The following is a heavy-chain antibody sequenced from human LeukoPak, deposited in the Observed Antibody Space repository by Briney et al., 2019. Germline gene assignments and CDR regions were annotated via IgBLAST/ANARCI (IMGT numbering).Heavy chain of an antibody. V-gene: IGHV3-74*01. Sequence: GGSLRLSXAASGFTFSRYWMHWVRQAPGKGLVWVSRINSDGSSTSYADSVKGRFTIPRDNAKNTLYLQMNSLRAEDTAVYYCARDDIVGALVDYWGQGTLVTVSS. CDR3: ARDDIVGALVDY. CDR1: GFTFSRYW. CDR2: INSDGSST. J-gene: IGHJ4*02. D-gene: IGHD1-26*01.